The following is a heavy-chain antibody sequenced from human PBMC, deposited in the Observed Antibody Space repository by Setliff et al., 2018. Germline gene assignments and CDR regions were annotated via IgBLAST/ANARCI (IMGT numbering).Heavy chain of an antibody. D-gene: IGHD3-22*01. CDR1: GYSFTSYW. J-gene: IGHJ6*02. CDR3: ARYDSSGYNYYYGMDV. CDR2: IYPGDSDT. Sequence: GESLKISCKGSGYSFTSYWIGWVRQMPGKGLEWMGIIYPGDSDTRYSPSFQGQVTISADKSISTAYLQWSSLKASDTAMYYCARYDSSGYNYYYGMDVWGQGTTVIVSS. V-gene: IGHV5-51*01.